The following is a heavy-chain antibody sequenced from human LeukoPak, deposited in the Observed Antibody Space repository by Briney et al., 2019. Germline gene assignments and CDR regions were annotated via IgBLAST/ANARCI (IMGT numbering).Heavy chain of an antibody. CDR3: ARDFGGYDSGDFDF. CDR1: GYTFTGYY. V-gene: IGHV1-18*04. CDR2: ISGYNGNT. Sequence: GASVKVSCKASGYTFTGYYMHWVRQAPGQGLEWMGWISGYNGNTNYARKLQGRVTMTTDTSTSTAYMELRSLRSDDTAVYYCARDFGGYDSGDFDFWGQGTLVTISS. J-gene: IGHJ4*02. D-gene: IGHD3-22*01.